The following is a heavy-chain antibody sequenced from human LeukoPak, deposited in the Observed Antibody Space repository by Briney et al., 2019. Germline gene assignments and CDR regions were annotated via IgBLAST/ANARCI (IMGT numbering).Heavy chain of an antibody. Sequence: GGSLRLSCAASGFTFSSYAMSWVRQAPGKGLEWVSAISGSGGSTNYADSVKGRFTISRDNSKNTLYLQMNSLRAEDTAVYYCAKDRPFSYSSGWYLDYWGQGTLVTVSS. V-gene: IGHV3-23*01. D-gene: IGHD6-19*01. CDR2: ISGSGGST. CDR3: AKDRPFSYSSGWYLDY. CDR1: GFTFSSYA. J-gene: IGHJ4*02.